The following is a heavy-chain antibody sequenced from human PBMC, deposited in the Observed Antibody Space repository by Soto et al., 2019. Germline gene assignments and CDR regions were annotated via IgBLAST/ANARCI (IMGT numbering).Heavy chain of an antibody. V-gene: IGHV4-4*07. CDR1: GGSRSNFY. CDR3: VRDGSKTLRDCFDP. J-gene: IGHJ5*02. D-gene: IGHD4-17*01. CDR2: VYATGTS. Sequence: PSVPMSLTCSVSGGSRSNFYWSWIRKTAGKGLEWMERVYATGTSDYNPSLRSRIAMSVDISKKTFSLRLRSVTAADTGVYYCVRDGSKTLRDCFDPWGQGILVTVSS.